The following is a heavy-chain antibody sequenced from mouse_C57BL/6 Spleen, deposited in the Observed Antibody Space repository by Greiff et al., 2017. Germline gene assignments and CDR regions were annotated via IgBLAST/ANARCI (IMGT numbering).Heavy chain of an antibody. Sequence: QVQLQQPGAELVKPGASVKMSCKASGYTFTSYWITWVKQRPGQGLEWIGDIYPGSGSTNYNEKFKSKATLTVDTSSSTAYMQRSSLTSEDSAVYYCARQLRLRGYFDYWGQGTTLTVSS. D-gene: IGHD3-2*02. V-gene: IGHV1-55*01. J-gene: IGHJ2*01. CDR3: ARQLRLRGYFDY. CDR2: IYPGSGST. CDR1: GYTFTSYW.